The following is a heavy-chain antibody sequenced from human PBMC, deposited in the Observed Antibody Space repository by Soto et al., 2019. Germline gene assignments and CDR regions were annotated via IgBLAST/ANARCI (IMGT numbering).Heavy chain of an antibody. D-gene: IGHD6-6*01. J-gene: IGHJ6*02. CDR2: IYYSGST. Sequence: TSETLSLTCTVSGGSISSSSYYWGWIRQPPGKGLEWIGSIYYSGSTYYNPSLKSRVTISVDTSKNQFSLKLSSVTAADTAVYYCARLGAARQDYYYGMDVWGQGTTVTVSS. CDR3: ARLGAARQDYYYGMDV. V-gene: IGHV4-39*01. CDR1: GGSISSSSYY.